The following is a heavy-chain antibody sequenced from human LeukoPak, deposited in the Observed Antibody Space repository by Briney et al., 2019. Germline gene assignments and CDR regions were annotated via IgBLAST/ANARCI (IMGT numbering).Heavy chain of an antibody. D-gene: IGHD2/OR15-2a*01. Sequence: GGSLRLSCAASGFTFSSYWMHWVRQAPGKGLVWVSRINSDGSSTSYADSVKGRFTISRDTAKSSLYLQMNSLRAEDTAVYYCVRPSDSDLENKYFSYPMDVWGQGTTVTVSS. CDR3: VRPSDSDLENKYFSYPMDV. V-gene: IGHV3-74*01. CDR2: INSDGSST. CDR1: GFTFSSYW. J-gene: IGHJ6*02.